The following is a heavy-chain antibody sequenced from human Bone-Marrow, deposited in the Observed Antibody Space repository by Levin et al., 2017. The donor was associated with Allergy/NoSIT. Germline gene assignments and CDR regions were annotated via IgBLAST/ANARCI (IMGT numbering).Heavy chain of an antibody. CDR1: GASITSYY. J-gene: IGHJ4*02. V-gene: IGHV4-59*01. CDR3: VRGDRAFEN. Sequence: GSLRLSCSVSGASITSYYWSWIRRSPEKGLEWIGYIYHTGFTNQNPSLKSRATISLDTSKSQFSLTVTSVTAADTAIYYCVRGDRAFENWSQGTLVTVSS. CDR2: IYHTGFT.